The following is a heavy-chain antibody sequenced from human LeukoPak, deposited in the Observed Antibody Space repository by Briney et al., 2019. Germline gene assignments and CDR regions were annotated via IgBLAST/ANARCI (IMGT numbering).Heavy chain of an antibody. D-gene: IGHD3-9*01. V-gene: IGHV5-51*01. CDR2: IYPGDSDT. CDR1: GYSFTSYW. J-gene: IGHJ4*02. CDR3: ATGDDILTGYPYYFDY. Sequence: GASLKISCKGSGYSFTSYWIGWVRQMPGKGLEWMGVIYPGDSDTRYSPSFQGQVTISADKSISTAYLQWSSLKASDTAMYYCATGDDILTGYPYYFDYWGQGTLVTVSS.